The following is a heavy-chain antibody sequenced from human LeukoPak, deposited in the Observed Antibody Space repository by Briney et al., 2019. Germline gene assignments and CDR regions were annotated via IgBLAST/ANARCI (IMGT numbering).Heavy chain of an antibody. CDR1: GGSFSGYY. CDR2: INHSGST. Sequence: SETLCLTCAVYGGSFSGYYWSWIRQPPGKGLEWIGEINHSGSTNYNPSLKSRVTISVDTSKNQFSLKLSSVTAADTAVYYCARAGVEMATITIDYWGQGTLVTVSS. D-gene: IGHD5-24*01. CDR3: ARAGVEMATITIDY. J-gene: IGHJ4*02. V-gene: IGHV4-34*01.